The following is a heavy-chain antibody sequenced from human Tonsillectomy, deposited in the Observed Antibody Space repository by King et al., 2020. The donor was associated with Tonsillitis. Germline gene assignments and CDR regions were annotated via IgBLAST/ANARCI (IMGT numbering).Heavy chain of an antibody. CDR1: GYTFTDFH. CDR3: VRENWYYDY. Sequence: QLVQSGAEVKKPGASGKVSCQASGYTFTDFHIHWWRQAPGQGLEWMGGLFPNDCYTYYAKKFQGRITLTRDTSIRSLYMELSRLTSDDTALYYCVRENWYYDYWGQGTLVTVSS. D-gene: IGHD1-1*01. J-gene: IGHJ4*02. V-gene: IGHV1-2*02. CDR2: LFPNDCYT.